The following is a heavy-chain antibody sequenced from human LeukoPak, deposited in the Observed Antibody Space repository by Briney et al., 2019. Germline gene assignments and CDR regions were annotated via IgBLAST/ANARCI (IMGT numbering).Heavy chain of an antibody. V-gene: IGHV4-31*03. J-gene: IGHJ1*01. Sequence: PSETLSLTCTVSGGSISSGGYYWSWIRQHPGKGLEWIGYIYYSGSTYYNPSLKSRVTISVDTSKNQSSLKLSSVTAADTAVYYCARVVVPAATAEYFQHWDQGTLVTVSS. CDR2: IYYSGST. D-gene: IGHD2-2*01. CDR1: GGSISSGGYY. CDR3: ARVVVPAATAEYFQH.